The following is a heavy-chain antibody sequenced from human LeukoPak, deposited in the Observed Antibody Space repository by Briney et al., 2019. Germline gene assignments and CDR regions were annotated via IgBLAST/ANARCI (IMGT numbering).Heavy chain of an antibody. J-gene: IGHJ4*02. Sequence: GASVKVSCKASGYTSTGYYMHWVRQAPGQGLEWMGWINPNSGGTNYAQKFQGRVTLTRDTSITTVYMELSRLTSDDTAIFYCAVAPGDYWGQGTLVTVSS. CDR2: INPNSGGT. CDR3: AVAPGDY. CDR1: GYTSTGYY. D-gene: IGHD2-21*01. V-gene: IGHV1-2*02.